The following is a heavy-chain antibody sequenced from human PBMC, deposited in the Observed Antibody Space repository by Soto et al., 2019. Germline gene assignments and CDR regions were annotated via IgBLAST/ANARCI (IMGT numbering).Heavy chain of an antibody. J-gene: IGHJ3*02. D-gene: IGHD3-10*01. CDR2: IYYSGST. V-gene: IGHV4-31*03. CDR3: ARLSKGLWFGEDESFDI. Sequence: SETLSLTCTVSGGSISSCGYYWSWIRQHPGKGLEWIGYIYYSGSTYYNPSLKSRVTISVDTSKNQFYLKLSSVTAADTAVYYCARLSKGLWFGEDESFDIWGQGTMVTVSS. CDR1: GGSISSCGYY.